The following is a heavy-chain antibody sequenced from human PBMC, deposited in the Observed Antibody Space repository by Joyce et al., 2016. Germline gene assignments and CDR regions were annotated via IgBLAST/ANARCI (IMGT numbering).Heavy chain of an antibody. D-gene: IGHD3-22*01. CDR2: IWYDGSHK. CDR3: ARGVSSSGYLDY. Sequence: QVPLVESGGGVVQPGRSLRLSCAASRFTFNSYGMHWVRQAPGKGLEWVAVIWYDGSHKYYADSVKGRFTISRDNSKNTLYLQMNSLRAEDTAVYFCARGVSSSGYLDYWGQGTLVTVSS. J-gene: IGHJ4*02. V-gene: IGHV3-33*01. CDR1: RFTFNSYG.